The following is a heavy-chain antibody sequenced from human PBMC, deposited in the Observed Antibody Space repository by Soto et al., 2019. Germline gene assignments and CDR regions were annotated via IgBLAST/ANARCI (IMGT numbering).Heavy chain of an antibody. CDR1: GGSITSTSYY. J-gene: IGHJ4*02. D-gene: IGHD3-9*01. CDR3: ARARYFDY. V-gene: IGHV4-39*01. Sequence: XXTLSLSFAVSGGSITSTSYYWGWIRQPPGKGLEWVGSISYSGSTYYNPSLKSRVTISVDTSKNQFSLTLSSVTAADTALYYCARARYFDYWGQGTLVTVSS. CDR2: ISYSGST.